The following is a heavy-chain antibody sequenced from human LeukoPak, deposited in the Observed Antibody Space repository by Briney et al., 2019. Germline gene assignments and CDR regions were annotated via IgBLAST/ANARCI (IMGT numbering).Heavy chain of an antibody. D-gene: IGHD4-23*01. Sequence: GGSLRLSCAASGFTFSSYGMHWVRQAPGKGLEWVAFIRYDGSNKYYADSVKGRFTISRDNSKNTLYLQMNSLRAEDTALYYCSKDLARVNDAFDIWGQGTMVTVSS. V-gene: IGHV3-30*02. CDR1: GFTFSSYG. CDR3: SKDLARVNDAFDI. J-gene: IGHJ3*02. CDR2: IRYDGSNK.